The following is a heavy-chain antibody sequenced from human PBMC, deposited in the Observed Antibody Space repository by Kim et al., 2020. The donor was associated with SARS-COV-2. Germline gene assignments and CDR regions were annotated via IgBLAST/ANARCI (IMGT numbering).Heavy chain of an antibody. Sequence: STMYYADSVKGRFTISRDNAESSLYLQMNSQRDEDTAIYYCRGWLNTFDVWGQGTMVTVSS. J-gene: IGHJ3*01. V-gene: IGHV3-48*02. CDR3: RGWLNTFDV. CDR2: STM. D-gene: IGHD5-12*01.